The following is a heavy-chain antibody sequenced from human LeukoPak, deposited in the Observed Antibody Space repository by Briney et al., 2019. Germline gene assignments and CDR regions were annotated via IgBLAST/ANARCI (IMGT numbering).Heavy chain of an antibody. V-gene: IGHV5-51*01. Sequence: GESLKISCKGSGYSFPNYWIAWVRQMPGKGLEWMGIIYPRDSDTRYSPSFEGQVTISADKSISTAYLQWSSLKASDTAMYYCARGSVTIDYWGQGTLVTVSS. CDR3: ARGSVTIDY. J-gene: IGHJ4*02. D-gene: IGHD1-14*01. CDR2: IYPRDSDT. CDR1: GYSFPNYW.